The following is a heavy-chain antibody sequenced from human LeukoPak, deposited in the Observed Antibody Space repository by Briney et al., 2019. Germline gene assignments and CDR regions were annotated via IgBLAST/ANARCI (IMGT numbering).Heavy chain of an antibody. V-gene: IGHV3-66*01. CDR3: ASPYYGGNNFDY. J-gene: IGHJ4*02. CDR2: IYSGGST. CDR1: KFTVSSRY. D-gene: IGHD4-23*01. Sequence: GGSLRLSCAASKFTVSSRYMSWVRQAPGKGLEWVSVIYSGGSTHYADSVKGRFTISRDNSKNTLYLQMNSLRAEDTAVYYCASPYYGGNNFDYWGQGTLVTVSS.